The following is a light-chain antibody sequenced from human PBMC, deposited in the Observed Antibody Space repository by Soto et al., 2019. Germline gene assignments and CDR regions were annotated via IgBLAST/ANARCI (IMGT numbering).Light chain of an antibody. J-gene: IGLJ2*01. CDR1: SSNIGSNG. Sequence: QSVLTQPPSVSEAPRQRVTISCSGSSSNIGSNGVNWYQQLPGKAPKLLIYYDDLVPSGVSDRFSGSKSGTSASLAIRGLQSEDEADYYCAAWDDSLSGPVFSGGTKLTVL. CDR3: AAWDDSLSGPV. V-gene: IGLV1-36*01. CDR2: YDD.